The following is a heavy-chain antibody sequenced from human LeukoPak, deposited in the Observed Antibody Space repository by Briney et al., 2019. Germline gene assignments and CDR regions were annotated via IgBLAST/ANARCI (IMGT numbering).Heavy chain of an antibody. V-gene: IGHV3-23*01. D-gene: IGHD1-14*01. Sequence: PGGSLRLSCAASGFTFSNYAMTWVRQAPGKGLEWVSSISASGASTYHADSAKGRFTISRDNSKNTLYLQMNSLRADDTAVYYCVKSPWAYKWFDPWGQGTLVTVSS. CDR3: VKSPWAYKWFDP. CDR2: ISASGAST. J-gene: IGHJ5*02. CDR1: GFTFSNYA.